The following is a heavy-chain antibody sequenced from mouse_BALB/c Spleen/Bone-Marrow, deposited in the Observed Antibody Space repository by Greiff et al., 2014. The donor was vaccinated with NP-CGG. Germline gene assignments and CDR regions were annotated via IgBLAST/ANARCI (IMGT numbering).Heavy chain of an antibody. CDR2: ISSGGSYT. CDR1: GFTFSNYA. J-gene: IGHJ2*01. Sequence: DVKLVESGGGLVKPGGSLKLSCAASGFTFSNYAMSWVRQTPEKRLEWVAIISSGGSYTYYPDSMKGRFTISRDNAKTIFYLQMSRLMSEDTGMYYYARQGGFDYWGQGTTLTVSS. CDR3: ARQGGFDY. D-gene: IGHD1-1*02. V-gene: IGHV5-9-3*01.